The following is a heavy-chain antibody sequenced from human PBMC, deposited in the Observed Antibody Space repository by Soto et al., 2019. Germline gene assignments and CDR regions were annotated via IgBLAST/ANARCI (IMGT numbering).Heavy chain of an antibody. CDR3: AHHPYYGLGSYSFDY. J-gene: IGHJ4*02. CDR2: IYWYDDK. CDR1: GFSLTTSGVG. D-gene: IGHD3-10*01. V-gene: IGHV2-5*01. Sequence: QITLKESGPTLVRPTQTLTLTCTFSGFSLTTSGVGVGWIRQPPGKALEWLAVIYWYDDKRYSSSLKSRLTITKDTSKNPVVLTVTNMAPVDTATYYCAHHPYYGLGSYSFDYWGQGTLVTVSS.